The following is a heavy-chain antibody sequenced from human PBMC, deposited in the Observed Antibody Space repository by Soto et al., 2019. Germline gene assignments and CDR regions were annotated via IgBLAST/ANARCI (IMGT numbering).Heavy chain of an antibody. D-gene: IGHD3-10*01. V-gene: IGHV1-18*01. CDR3: VRDPLPYGSVYEH. Sequence: ASVKVSCKASGYTFTSYGISWVRQAPGQGLEWMGWISAYNGNIKYAQKLQGRVTMTTDTSTSTAYMELRSLRSDDTAVYYCVRDPLPYGSVYEHWGQGTQVTVSS. CDR1: GYTFTSYG. J-gene: IGHJ4*02. CDR2: ISAYNGNI.